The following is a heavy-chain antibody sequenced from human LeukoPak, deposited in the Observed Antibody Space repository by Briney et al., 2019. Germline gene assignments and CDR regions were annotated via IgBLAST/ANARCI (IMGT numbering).Heavy chain of an antibody. V-gene: IGHV3-30-3*01. CDR2: ISYDGSNK. Sequence: PGGTLRLSCAASGFTFSSYAMHWVRQAPGKGLEWVAVISYDGSNKYYADSVKGRFTISRDNSKNTLYLQMNSLRAEDTAVYYCARSYYYDSSGYYYRAYFDYWGQGTLVTVSS. D-gene: IGHD3-22*01. CDR3: ARSYYYDSSGYYYRAYFDY. J-gene: IGHJ4*02. CDR1: GFTFSSYA.